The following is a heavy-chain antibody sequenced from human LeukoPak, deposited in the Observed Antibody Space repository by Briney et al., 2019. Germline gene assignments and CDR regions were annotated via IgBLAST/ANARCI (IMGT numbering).Heavy chain of an antibody. CDR1: GYTFTGYY. J-gene: IGHJ5*02. D-gene: IGHD3-9*01. CDR3: ARDGLRYFDWLSNWFDP. Sequence: SVKVSCKASGYTFTGYYMHWVRQAPGQGLEWMGWINPNSGGTNYAQKFQGRVTMTRDTSTSTAYMELRSLRSDDTAVYYCARDGLRYFDWLSNWFDPWGQGTLVTVSS. CDR2: INPNSGGT. V-gene: IGHV1-2*02.